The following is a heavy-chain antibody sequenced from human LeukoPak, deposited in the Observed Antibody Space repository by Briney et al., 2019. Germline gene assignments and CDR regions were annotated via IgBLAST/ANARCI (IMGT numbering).Heavy chain of an antibody. CDR3: VRKFATGD. V-gene: IGHV3-74*01. CDR2: VKSDGTAT. CDR1: GFTFSSHL. Sequence: GESLRLSCAASGFTFSSHLMHWVRQAQGTGLVWVSSVKSDGTATDYADSVKGRFTISRDNAKNTLYLQMNSLRVEDTAVYYCVRKFATGDWGQGTLVTVSS. J-gene: IGHJ4*02. D-gene: IGHD1-14*01.